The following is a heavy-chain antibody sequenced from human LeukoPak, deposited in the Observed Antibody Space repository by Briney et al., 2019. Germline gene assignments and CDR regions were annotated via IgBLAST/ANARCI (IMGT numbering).Heavy chain of an antibody. J-gene: IGHJ4*02. D-gene: IGHD5-12*01. Sequence: PGGSLRLSCAASGFTFSSYTMSWVRQAPGKGLEWVSAISANGGSTYYADSVKGRFTISRDNSKNTLYLQMNSLRAEDTAVYYCAKEGSAYDPGFFDYWGQGTLVTVSS. CDR2: ISANGGST. CDR1: GFTFSSYT. CDR3: AKEGSAYDPGFFDY. V-gene: IGHV3-23*01.